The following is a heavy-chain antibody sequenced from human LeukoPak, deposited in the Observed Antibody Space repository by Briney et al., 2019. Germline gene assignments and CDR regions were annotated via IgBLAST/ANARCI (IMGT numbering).Heavy chain of an antibody. J-gene: IGHJ4*02. D-gene: IGHD1-26*01. CDR1: SASISGGTYY. V-gene: IGHV4-39*01. Sequence: SDPLSLTCSVSSASISGGTYYWRWSRQPPGKGPEWIVSIYYTGSTCDNPSLKSRVTISVNTSKNQFSLKLSSVSAADTAVYYCARRGGSGRAFDYWGQGTLVTVSS. CDR3: ARRGGSGRAFDY. CDR2: IYYTGST.